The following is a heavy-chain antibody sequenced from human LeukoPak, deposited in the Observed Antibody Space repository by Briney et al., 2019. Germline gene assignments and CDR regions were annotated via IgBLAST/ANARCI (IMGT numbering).Heavy chain of an antibody. CDR1: GGSINSSSYY. Sequence: PSETLSLTCTVSGGSINSSSYYWGWIRQPPGKGLEWIGSIYYSGSTYYNPSLKSRVTISVDTSKNQFSLKLSSVTAADTAVYYCARESTYSSSSSFDYWGQGTLVTVSS. CDR2: IYYSGST. V-gene: IGHV4-39*07. CDR3: ARESTYSSSSSFDY. J-gene: IGHJ4*02. D-gene: IGHD6-6*01.